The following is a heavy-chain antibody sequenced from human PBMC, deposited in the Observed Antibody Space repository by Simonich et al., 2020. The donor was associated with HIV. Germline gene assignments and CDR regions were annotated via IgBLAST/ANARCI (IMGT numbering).Heavy chain of an antibody. CDR1: GGSFSGYY. J-gene: IGHJ4*02. V-gene: IGHV4-34*01. CDR3: ARGFYQRLYYFDY. CDR2: INHSGST. Sequence: QVQLQQWGAGLLKPSETLSLTCAVYGGSFSGYYWSWSRQPPGKGLEWIGEINHSGSTNYNPSLKIRVTISVDTSKNQFSLKLSSVTAADTAVYYCARGFYQRLYYFDYWGQGTLVTVSS. D-gene: IGHD2-2*01.